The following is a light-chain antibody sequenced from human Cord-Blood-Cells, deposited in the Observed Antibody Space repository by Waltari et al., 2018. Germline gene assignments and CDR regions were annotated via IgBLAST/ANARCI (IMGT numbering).Light chain of an antibody. V-gene: IGLV2-14*01. J-gene: IGLJ2*01. CDR2: DVS. Sequence: QSALTQPASVSGSPGQSITISCTGTSSDVGGYNYVSWYQQHPGKAPKLMINDVSNRPSGVSNRFSGSKSGNTASLTISWLQAEDEADYYCSSYTSSSTPVVFGGGTKLTVL. CDR1: SSDVGGYNY. CDR3: SSYTSSSTPVV.